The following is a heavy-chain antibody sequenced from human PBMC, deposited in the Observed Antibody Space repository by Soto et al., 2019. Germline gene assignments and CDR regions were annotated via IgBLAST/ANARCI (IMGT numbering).Heavy chain of an antibody. CDR2: IYYSGST. J-gene: IGHJ6*02. V-gene: IGHV4-31*03. CDR3: ARERARERFLEWLPRTSDYYYYGMDV. D-gene: IGHD3-3*01. Sequence: QVQLQESGPGLVKPSQTLSLTCTVSGGSISSGGYYWSWIRQHPGKGLEWIGYIYYSGSTYYNPSLKSRVTISVDTSKNQFSLKLSSVTAADTAVYYCARERARERFLEWLPRTSDYYYYGMDVWGQGTTVTVSS. CDR1: GGSISSGGYY.